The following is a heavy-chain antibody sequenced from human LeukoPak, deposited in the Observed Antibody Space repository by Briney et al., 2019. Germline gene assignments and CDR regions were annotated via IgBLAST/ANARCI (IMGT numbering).Heavy chain of an antibody. V-gene: IGHV4-30-4*08. J-gene: IGHJ6*03. CDR2: IYYSGTT. CDR1: GGSISSGDYY. CDR3: ATGTLTMVRGVRYYYYYMDV. D-gene: IGHD3-10*01. Sequence: SETLSLTCTVSGGSISSGDYYWSWIRQPPGKGLEWIGYIYYSGTTYYNPSLKSRVTISVDTSKNQFSLKLSSVTAADTAVYYCATGTLTMVRGVRYYYYYMDVWGKGTTVTVSS.